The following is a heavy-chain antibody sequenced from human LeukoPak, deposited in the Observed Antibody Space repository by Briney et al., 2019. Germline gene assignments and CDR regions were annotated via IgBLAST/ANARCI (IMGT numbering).Heavy chain of an antibody. CDR3: ARATTVVTPGDY. CDR1: GFTFSSYA. V-gene: IGHV3-23*01. J-gene: IGHJ4*02. D-gene: IGHD4-23*01. CDR2: ISGSGGVT. Sequence: GGSLRLSCAASGFTFSSYAMTWVRQAPGKGLEWVSSISGSGGVTYYADSVKGRFAISRDNSKNTLYLQMNSLRAEDTAVYFCARATTVVTPGDYWGQGTLVTVSS.